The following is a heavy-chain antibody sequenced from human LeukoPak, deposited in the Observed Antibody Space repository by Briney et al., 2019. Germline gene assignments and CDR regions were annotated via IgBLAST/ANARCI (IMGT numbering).Heavy chain of an antibody. D-gene: IGHD6-13*01. J-gene: IGHJ6*02. CDR2: IYYSGST. CDR3: AKDYGSSWAWDGYGMDV. CDR1: GGSISSSSYY. Sequence: PSETLSLTCTVSGGSISSSSYYWGWIRQPPGKGLEWIGSIYYSGSTYYNPSLKSRVTISVDTSKNQFSLKLSSVTAADTAVYYCAKDYGSSWAWDGYGMDVWGQGTTVTVSS. V-gene: IGHV4-39*02.